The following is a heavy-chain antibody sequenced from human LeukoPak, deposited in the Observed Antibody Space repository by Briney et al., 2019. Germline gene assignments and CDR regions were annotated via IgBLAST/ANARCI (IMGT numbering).Heavy chain of an antibody. J-gene: IGHJ4*02. D-gene: IGHD3-22*01. CDR3: ARVVRRADYYDSSGYFDY. Sequence: SETLSLTCTVSGGSISSSSYYWGWIRQPPGKGLEWIGYIYHSGSTYYNPSLKSRVTISVDRSKNQFSLKLSSVTAADTAVYYCARVVRRADYYDSSGYFDYWGQGTLVTVSS. V-gene: IGHV4-39*07. CDR2: IYHSGST. CDR1: GGSISSSSYY.